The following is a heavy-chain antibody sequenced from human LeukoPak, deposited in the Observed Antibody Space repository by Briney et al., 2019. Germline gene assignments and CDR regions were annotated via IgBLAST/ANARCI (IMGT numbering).Heavy chain of an antibody. CDR1: GFSVSSNY. V-gene: IGHV3-53*01. D-gene: IGHD2-2*01. J-gene: IGHJ3*02. Sequence: GGSLRLSCAASGFSVSSNYMNWVRQAPGKGLEWVSIFYSGGSTYYADSVKGRFTISRDNSKNTLYLQMNSLTAEDTAVYYCARVGVVPAAIPDGFDIWGQGTMVTVSS. CDR2: FYSGGST. CDR3: ARVGVVPAAIPDGFDI.